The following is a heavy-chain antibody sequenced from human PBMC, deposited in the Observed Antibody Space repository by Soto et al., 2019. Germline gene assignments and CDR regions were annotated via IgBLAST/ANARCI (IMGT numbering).Heavy chain of an antibody. Sequence: QVQLMQSGAEVKKPGASVKVSCKASGDTFTDYYIHWVRQAPGQGLEWMGTVNPSGGHTTYAQHFLGRVTMTRDTPTSTLYMALTSLTSDDTAIYYCARGGHVVVVTAALDYWGQGTLVTVSS. CDR3: ARGGHVVVVTAALDY. D-gene: IGHD2-21*02. J-gene: IGHJ4*02. CDR1: GDTFTDYY. CDR2: VNPSGGHT. V-gene: IGHV1-46*01.